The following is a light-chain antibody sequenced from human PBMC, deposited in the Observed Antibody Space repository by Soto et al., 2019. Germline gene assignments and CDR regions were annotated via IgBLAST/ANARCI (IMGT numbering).Light chain of an antibody. CDR1: QGISSY. CDR3: QQYYSYPPT. V-gene: IGKV1-8*01. Sequence: AIRMTQSPSSFSASTGDRVTITCRASQGISSYLAWYQQKLGKAPKLLIYAASTLQSGVPSRFSGSGSGTDFTLTISCLQSEDFATYYCQQYYSYPPTFGGGTKVEIK. CDR2: AAS. J-gene: IGKJ4*01.